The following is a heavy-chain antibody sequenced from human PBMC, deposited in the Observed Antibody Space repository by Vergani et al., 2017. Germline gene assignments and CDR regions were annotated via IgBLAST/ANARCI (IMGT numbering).Heavy chain of an antibody. Sequence: QVQLQQWGAGLLKPSETLSLTCGVYGGSFSGYYWSWIRPPAGKGLEWIGRIYTSGSTNYNPSLKSRVTMSVDTSKNQFSLKLSSVTAADTAVYYCAREYSSSWYNWFDPWGQGTLVTVSS. CDR3: AREYSSSWYNWFDP. CDR2: IYTSGST. CDR1: GGSFSGYY. D-gene: IGHD6-13*01. V-gene: IGHV4-59*10. J-gene: IGHJ5*02.